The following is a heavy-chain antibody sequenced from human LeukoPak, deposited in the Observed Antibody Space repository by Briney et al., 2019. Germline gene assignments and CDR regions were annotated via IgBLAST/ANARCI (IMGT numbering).Heavy chain of an antibody. D-gene: IGHD6-19*01. CDR1: GFTFSNYW. V-gene: IGHV3-7*01. J-gene: IGHJ4*02. CDR2: IKQDGSER. CDR3: AREGLAVAGTGFDY. Sequence: GGSLRLSCAASGFTFSNYWMNWVRQAPGKGLEWVANIKQDGSERYYVDSVKGRFTISRDNSKNTLYLQMNSLRAEDTAVYYCAREGLAVAGTGFDYWGQGTLVTVSS.